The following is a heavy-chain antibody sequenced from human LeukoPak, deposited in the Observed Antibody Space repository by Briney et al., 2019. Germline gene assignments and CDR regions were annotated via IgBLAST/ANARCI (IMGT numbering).Heavy chain of an antibody. J-gene: IGHJ4*02. CDR3: AREGAYSSSLLY. CDR2: ISGSGGST. V-gene: IGHV3-23*01. CDR1: GFTFSTYA. Sequence: PGGSLRLSCAASGFTFSTYAMSWVRQAPGKGLEWVSAISGSGGSTYYADSVKGRFTISRDNSKKTLYLQMNSLRAEDTAVYYCAREGAYSSSLLYWGQGTLVTVSS. D-gene: IGHD6-6*01.